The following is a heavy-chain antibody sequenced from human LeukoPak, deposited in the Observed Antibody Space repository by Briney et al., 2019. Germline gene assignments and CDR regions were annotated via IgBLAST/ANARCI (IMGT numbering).Heavy chain of an antibody. CDR2: MNPNSGHT. CDR1: GYTFTSYD. Sequence: ASVKVSCKASGYTFTSYDINWVRQATGQGLEWMGWMNPNSGHTGYAQKFQGRVTITRNTSISTAYMELSSLRSEDTAVYYCARGARHCSRTSCRGIFYYYYYYMDVWGKGTTVTVSS. J-gene: IGHJ6*03. CDR3: ARGARHCSRTSCRGIFYYYYYYMDV. D-gene: IGHD2-2*01. V-gene: IGHV1-8*03.